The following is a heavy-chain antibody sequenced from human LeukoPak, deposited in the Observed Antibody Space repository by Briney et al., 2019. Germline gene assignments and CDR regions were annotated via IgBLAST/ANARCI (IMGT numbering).Heavy chain of an antibody. CDR3: ARGFGWRIDY. V-gene: IGHV4-59*01. Sequence: PSETLSLTCTVSGGSISSYYWSWIRQPPGKGLEWIGYIYYSGSTNYHPSLKSRVTISVDTSKNQFSLKLSSVTAADTAVYYCARGFGWRIDYWGQGTLVIVSS. CDR2: IYYSGST. D-gene: IGHD6-19*01. CDR1: GGSISSYY. J-gene: IGHJ4*02.